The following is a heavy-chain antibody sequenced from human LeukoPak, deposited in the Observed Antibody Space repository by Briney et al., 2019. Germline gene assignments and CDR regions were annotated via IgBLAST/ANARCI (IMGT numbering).Heavy chain of an antibody. CDR3: ARDVVVAATGYYYYGMDV. Sequence: SETLSLTCTVSGGSISSYYWSWIRQPAGKGLEWIGRIYTSGSTNYNPSLKSRVTMSVDTSKNQFSLKLSSVTAADTAVYYCARDVVVAATGYYYYGMDVWGQGTTVTVSS. D-gene: IGHD2-15*01. J-gene: IGHJ6*02. V-gene: IGHV4-4*07. CDR2: IYTSGST. CDR1: GGSISSYY.